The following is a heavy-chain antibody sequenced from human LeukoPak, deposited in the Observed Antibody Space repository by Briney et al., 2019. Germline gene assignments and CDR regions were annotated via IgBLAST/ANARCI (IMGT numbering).Heavy chain of an antibody. CDR2: IFASGTV. CDR1: GDSMTSDNYY. Sequence: SETLSLTCTVSGDSMTSDNYYWSWIRQPAGKGLEWIGRIFASGTVSYNPSLKNRVTISVDTSKNQFSLSLNSVTAADTATYYCARGGDSTSSFYYSYYIGVWGKGTTVAVSS. CDR3: ARGGDSTSSFYYSYYIGV. D-gene: IGHD6-6*01. J-gene: IGHJ6*03. V-gene: IGHV4-61*02.